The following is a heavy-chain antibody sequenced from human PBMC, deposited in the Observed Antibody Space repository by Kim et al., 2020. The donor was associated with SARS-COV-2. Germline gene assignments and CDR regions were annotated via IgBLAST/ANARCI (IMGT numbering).Heavy chain of an antibody. CDR2: IYYGGST. CDR1: GGSLSSSGDH. V-gene: IGHV4-39*01. Sequence: SETLSLTCTVSGGSLSSSGDHSGLGWIRQPPEKGLEWIGNIYYGGSTYFNPSLMSRVTMSVDTSKKQFSLRLSSVTAADTAVYFCARIYPSYFYLDVWG. CDR3: ARIYPSYFYLDV. J-gene: IGHJ6*03. D-gene: IGHD3-9*01.